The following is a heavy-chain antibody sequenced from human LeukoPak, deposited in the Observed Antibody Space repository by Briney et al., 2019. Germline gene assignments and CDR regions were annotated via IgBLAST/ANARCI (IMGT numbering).Heavy chain of an antibody. Sequence: ASVKVSCKASGYTFTGYYMHWVRQAPGQGLEWMGWTNPNSGGTNYAQKFQGRVTMTRDTSISTAYMELSRLRSDDTAVYYCARFYYGNYYFDYWGQGTLVTVSS. J-gene: IGHJ4*02. CDR1: GYTFTGYY. CDR2: TNPNSGGT. V-gene: IGHV1-2*02. D-gene: IGHD3-10*01. CDR3: ARFYYGNYYFDY.